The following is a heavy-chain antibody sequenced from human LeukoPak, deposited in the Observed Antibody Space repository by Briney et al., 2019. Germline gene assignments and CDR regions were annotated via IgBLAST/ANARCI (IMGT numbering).Heavy chain of an antibody. CDR2: ISSSSSTI. CDR3: ARESVVVTAHYDY. CDR1: GFTFSYYY. D-gene: IGHD2-21*02. V-gene: IGHV3-11*04. Sequence: GGSLRLSCAASGFTFSYYYMSGVRQAPGKGLEWVSYISSSSSTIYYADSVKGRFTMSRDNAKNSLYLRMNSLRAEDTAVYYCARESVVVTAHYDYWGQGTLVTVSS. J-gene: IGHJ4*02.